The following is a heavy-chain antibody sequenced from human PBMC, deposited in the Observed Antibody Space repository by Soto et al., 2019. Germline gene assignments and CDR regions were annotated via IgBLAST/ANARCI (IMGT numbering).Heavy chain of an antibody. CDR3: GKGGVVYGLFTHDY. CDR1: GFTFRDYA. Sequence: EVQLLESGGGLEQPGGSLRLSCAASGFTFRDYAMSWVRQAPGKGLEWVTTITGSSSNLYYSDSVKGRFAISRDNSKNTLYLQMDSLTAEDTAVYYCGKGGVVYGLFTHDYWGQGTLVTVSS. D-gene: IGHD3-10*01. CDR2: ITGSSSNL. V-gene: IGHV3-23*01. J-gene: IGHJ4*02.